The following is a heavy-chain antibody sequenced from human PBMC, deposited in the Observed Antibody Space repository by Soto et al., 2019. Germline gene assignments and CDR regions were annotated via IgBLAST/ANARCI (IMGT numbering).Heavy chain of an antibody. V-gene: IGHV1-69*01. Sequence: QVQLVQSGAEVKKPGSSVKVSCKASGGTFSSYAISWVRQAPGQGLEWMGGIIPIFGTENYEQKLQGRVTIIAAEHTCTAYMELSRLRSADTAGYYCARTMKDTYYYDSSGYSDDWFDPWGQGTLVTVSS. J-gene: IGHJ5*02. CDR2: IIPIFGTE. D-gene: IGHD3-22*01. CDR3: ARTMKDTYYYDSSGYSDDWFDP. CDR1: GGTFSSYA.